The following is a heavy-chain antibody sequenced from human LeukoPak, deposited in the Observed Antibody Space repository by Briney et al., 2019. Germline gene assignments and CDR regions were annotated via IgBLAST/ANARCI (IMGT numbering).Heavy chain of an antibody. Sequence: PGGSLRLSCAASGLTVSSNCMSWVRQAPGKGLEWVSVIYSGGSRKYADSVKGRFTISRDNSKNTLYLQMNSLRAEDTAVYYCARVYYGSGSLYYYYYYMDVWGKGTTVTISS. J-gene: IGHJ6*03. CDR3: ARVYYGSGSLYYYYYYMDV. V-gene: IGHV3-53*01. CDR1: GLTVSSNC. CDR2: IYSGGSR. D-gene: IGHD3-10*01.